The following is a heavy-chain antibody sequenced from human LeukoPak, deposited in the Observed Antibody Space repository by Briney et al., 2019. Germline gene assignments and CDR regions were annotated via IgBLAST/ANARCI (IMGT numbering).Heavy chain of an antibody. J-gene: IGHJ4*02. CDR1: GFTFTTYW. Sequence: GGSLRLSCAASGFTFTTYWMSWVRQAPGKGLEWVANINQDGSEKYYVDSVKGRFTISRDNANNSLYLQMNSLRAEDTAVYYCARDPRGPAYSDYWGQGTLVTVSS. D-gene: IGHD2-21*01. V-gene: IGHV3-7*04. CDR3: ARDPRGPAYSDY. CDR2: INQDGSEK.